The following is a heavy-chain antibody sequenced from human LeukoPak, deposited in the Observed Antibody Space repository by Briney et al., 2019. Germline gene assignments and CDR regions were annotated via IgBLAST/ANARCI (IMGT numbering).Heavy chain of an antibody. Sequence: GGSLRLSCAASGFPFNNYWMHWVRQAPGKGLVWVSRINADGISTSYADSVKGRFTISRDNAKNTMYLQMNILRAEDTAVYYCARESRNTGYIPDYWGQGTLVTVSS. CDR3: ARESRNTGYIPDY. D-gene: IGHD3-9*01. V-gene: IGHV3-74*01. CDR2: INADGIST. J-gene: IGHJ4*02. CDR1: GFPFNNYW.